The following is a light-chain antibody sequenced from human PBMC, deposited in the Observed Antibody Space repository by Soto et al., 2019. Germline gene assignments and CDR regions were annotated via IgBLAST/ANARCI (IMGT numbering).Light chain of an antibody. J-gene: IGKJ4*01. CDR1: QSVLYSSNNKNY. V-gene: IGKV4-1*01. CDR3: QQYYRSPVT. CDR2: WAS. Sequence: DVVMTQSPDSLAVSLGERATINCKSSQSVLYSSNNKNYLAWYKQKPGQPPRLLIYWASTRESGVPDRFSGSGSGTDFTLTISSLQAEDVAIYYCQQYYRSPVTFGGGTKVDIK.